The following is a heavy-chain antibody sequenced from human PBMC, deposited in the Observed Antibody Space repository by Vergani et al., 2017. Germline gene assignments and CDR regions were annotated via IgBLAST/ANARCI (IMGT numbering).Heavy chain of an antibody. CDR3: TTPAQEGIRSYYCMDV. J-gene: IGHJ6*02. CDR2: IKSKTDGGTT. Sequence: EVQLVESGGGLVKPGGSLRLSCAASGFTFSNAWMSWVRQAPGKGLEWVGRIKSKTDGGTTDYAAPVKGRFTISRDDSKNTLYLQMNSLKTEDTAVYYCTTPAQEGIRSYYCMDVWGQGTTVTVS. CDR1: GFTFSNAW. V-gene: IGHV3-15*01.